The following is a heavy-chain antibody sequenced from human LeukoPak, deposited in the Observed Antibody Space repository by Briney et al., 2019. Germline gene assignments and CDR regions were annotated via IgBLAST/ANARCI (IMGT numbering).Heavy chain of an antibody. CDR1: GGSISNYY. D-gene: IGHD3-22*01. CDR2: IYYSGST. CDR3: ARTPPAYYDSSFVFDY. J-gene: IGHJ4*02. V-gene: IGHV4-59*01. Sequence: AETLSLTCTVSGGSISNYYWSWIRQPPGKGLEWIGYIYYSGSTNYNPSLKSRVTISVDTSKNQFSLKLSSVTAADTAVYYCARTPPAYYDSSFVFDYWGQGTLVTVSS.